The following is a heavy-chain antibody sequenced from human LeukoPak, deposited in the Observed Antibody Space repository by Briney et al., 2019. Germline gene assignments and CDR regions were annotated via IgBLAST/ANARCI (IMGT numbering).Heavy chain of an antibody. V-gene: IGHV4-59*08. J-gene: IGHJ3*02. CDR3: ARHYGGNSDAFDI. Sequence: SETLSLTCTVSGGSISSYYWSWIRQPPGKGLEWIGYIYYSGSTNYNPSLKSRVTISVDTSKNQFSLKLSSVTAADTAVYYCARHYGGNSDAFDIWGQGTMFTVSS. CDR1: GGSISSYY. CDR2: IYYSGST. D-gene: IGHD4-23*01.